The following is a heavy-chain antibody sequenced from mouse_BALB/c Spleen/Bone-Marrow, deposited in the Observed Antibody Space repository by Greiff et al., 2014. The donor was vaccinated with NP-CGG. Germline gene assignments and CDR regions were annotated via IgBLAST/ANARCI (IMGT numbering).Heavy chain of an antibody. CDR1: GFNIKDYY. V-gene: IGHV14-1*02. CDR2: IDPENGNT. J-gene: IGHJ4*01. Sequence: EVQLQQSGAELVRPGALVKLSCKASGFNIKDYYMHWVKQRPEQGLEWIGWIDPENGNTIYDPKFQGKASITADTSSNTAYLQLSSLTSEDTAVYYCARCNWDECYAMDYWGQGTSVTVSA. D-gene: IGHD4-1*01. CDR3: ARCNWDECYAMDY.